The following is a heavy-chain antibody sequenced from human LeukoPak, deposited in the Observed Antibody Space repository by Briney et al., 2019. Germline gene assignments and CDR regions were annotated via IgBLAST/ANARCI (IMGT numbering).Heavy chain of an antibody. D-gene: IGHD3-3*01. CDR1: GLSISTYW. J-gene: IGHJ3*02. V-gene: IGHV3-7*01. CDR3: RSSAPGKGAFDI. CDR2: IKQDGTEE. Sequence: AGGSLRLSCVVSGLSISTYWMSWVRQAPGKGLEWVANIKQDGTEENYVDSVKGRFTISRDNAKNSLYLQMNSLRGEDTAVYYCRSSAPGKGAFDIWARGQRSSSLQ.